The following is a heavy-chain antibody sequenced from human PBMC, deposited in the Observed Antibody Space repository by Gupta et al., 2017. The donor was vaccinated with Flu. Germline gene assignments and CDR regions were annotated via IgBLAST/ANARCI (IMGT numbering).Heavy chain of an antibody. Sequence: QVQLVQSGPELKKPGSSVKVSCQTSGGTFNTYAISWVRQAPGHGLEWIGGIIPIFGATKYGDKFRGRVTLTAVNSTSTAYMELTSLTSEDTAVYFCARDRFMWTGYYRPFNNWGQGTLVTVSS. CDR3: ARDRFMWTGYYRPFNN. V-gene: IGHV1-69*06. CDR2: IIPIFGAT. J-gene: IGHJ4*02. D-gene: IGHD3/OR15-3a*01. CDR1: GGTFNTYA.